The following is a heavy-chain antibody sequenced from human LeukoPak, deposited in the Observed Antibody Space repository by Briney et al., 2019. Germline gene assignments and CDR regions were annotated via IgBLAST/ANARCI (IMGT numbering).Heavy chain of an antibody. J-gene: IGHJ4*02. CDR3: ARGQYSGSCFDN. Sequence: SETLSLTCTVSGGSVSSYLWSWIRQPPGKGLEWIGYIYYSGSTNYNPSLKSRVTILVDTSKNQFSLKVSSVTAADTAVYYCARGQYSGSCFDNWGQGSLVTVSS. V-gene: IGHV4-59*02. CDR1: GGSVSSYL. CDR2: IYYSGST. D-gene: IGHD1-26*01.